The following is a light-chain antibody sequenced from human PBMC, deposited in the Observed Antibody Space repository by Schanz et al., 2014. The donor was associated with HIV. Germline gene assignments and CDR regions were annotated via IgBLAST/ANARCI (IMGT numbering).Light chain of an antibody. CDR2: GAS. V-gene: IGKV3-20*01. CDR1: QSVSSSY. J-gene: IGKJ1*01. CDR3: QQYGSSPWT. Sequence: EIVLTQSPGTLSLSPGERATLSCRVSQSVSSSYLAWYQQKPGQAPRLLIFGASNRATGIPDRFSGGVSGTDFTLTISRVEPEDYAVYYCQQYGSSPWTFGQGTRVDVK.